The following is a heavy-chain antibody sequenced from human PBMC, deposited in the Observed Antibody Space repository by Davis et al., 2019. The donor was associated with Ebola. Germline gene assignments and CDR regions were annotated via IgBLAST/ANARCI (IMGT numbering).Heavy chain of an antibody. V-gene: IGHV3-53*01. D-gene: IGHD3-10*01. CDR2: IYSGGGT. CDR1: GLTVSSNY. CDR3: ARSPGSALDFQQ. J-gene: IGHJ1*01. Sequence: GESLKISCAASGLTVSSNYMSWIRQAPGKGLAWVSIIYSGGGTVYADSVKGRFTISRDNSKNTMHLQMNRLRGEDTAVYFCARSPGSALDFQQWGQGTLVTVSS.